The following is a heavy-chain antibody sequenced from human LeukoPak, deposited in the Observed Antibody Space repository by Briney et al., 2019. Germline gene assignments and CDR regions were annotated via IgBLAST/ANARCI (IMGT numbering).Heavy chain of an antibody. CDR1: GYTFSSFS. D-gene: IGHD3-22*01. CDR3: ARLRRNSDSSGYYYYYDY. V-gene: IGHV3-21*01. Sequence: GGSLRLSCVASGYTFSSFSINWVRQAPGKGLEWASSISVRSNYIYYADSVRGRFSISRDGARNSLYLQMDSLRGDDTAVYYCARLRRNSDSSGYYYYYDYWGQGTLVTVSS. J-gene: IGHJ4*02. CDR2: ISVRSNYI.